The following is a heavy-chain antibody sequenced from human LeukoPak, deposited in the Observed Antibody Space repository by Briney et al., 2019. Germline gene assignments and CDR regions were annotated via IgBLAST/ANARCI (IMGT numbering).Heavy chain of an antibody. J-gene: IGHJ3*02. CDR1: GFTFSSYA. CDR2: ISGSGGDT. D-gene: IGHD6-13*01. Sequence: PGVPLRLSCAASGFTFSSYAMSWVRQAPGKGLEWVSDISGSGGDTNYADSVKGRFTISRDNSKNTLYLQMNSLRAEDTAVYYCAKGLSYSSSWCCAVDIWGQGTMVTVSS. V-gene: IGHV3-23*01. CDR3: AKGLSYSSSWCCAVDI.